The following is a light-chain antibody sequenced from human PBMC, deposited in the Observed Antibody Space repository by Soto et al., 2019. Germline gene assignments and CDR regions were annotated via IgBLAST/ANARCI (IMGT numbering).Light chain of an antibody. J-gene: IGKJ2*01. CDR3: QQRGNWPRT. CDR1: QSVSSY. CDR2: GAS. V-gene: IGKV3-11*01. Sequence: EIVLTQSPATLSLSPGERATLSCRASQSVSSYLAWYQQKPGQDPRLLIYGASNRATDIPARFSGSGSGTDFTLTISSLESEDFAVYYCQQRGNWPRTFGQGTKLEIK.